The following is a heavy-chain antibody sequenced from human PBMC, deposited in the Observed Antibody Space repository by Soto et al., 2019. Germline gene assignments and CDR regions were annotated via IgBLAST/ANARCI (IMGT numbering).Heavy chain of an antibody. D-gene: IGHD2-2*01. V-gene: IGHV5-51*01. CDR2: IYPGDSDT. CDR1: GYSFTSYW. Sequence: GESLKISCKGSGYSFTSYWIGWVRQMPGKGLEWMGIIYPGDSDTRYSPSFQGQVTISADKSISTAYLQWSSLKASDTAMYYCARRGSCSSTSCYYYYGMDVWGQGTTVTVSS. CDR3: ARRGSCSSTSCYYYYGMDV. J-gene: IGHJ6*02.